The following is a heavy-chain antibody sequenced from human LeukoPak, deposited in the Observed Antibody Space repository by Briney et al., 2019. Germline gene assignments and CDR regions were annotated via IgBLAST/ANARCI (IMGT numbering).Heavy chain of an antibody. D-gene: IGHD3-3*01. CDR1: GGSISSSSYY. Sequence: SETLSLTCTVSGGSISSSSYYWGWIRQPPGKGLEWIGSIYYSGSTYYNPSLKSRVTISVDTSKNQFSLKLSSVTAADTAVYYCAATYYDFWSGYYSAINRDIVSSLNWSDPWGQGTLVTVSS. CDR3: AATYYDFWSGYYSAINRDIVSSLNWSDP. V-gene: IGHV4-39*01. CDR2: IYYSGST. J-gene: IGHJ5*02.